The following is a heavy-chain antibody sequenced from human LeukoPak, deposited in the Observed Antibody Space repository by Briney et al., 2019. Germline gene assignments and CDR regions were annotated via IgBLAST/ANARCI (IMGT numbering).Heavy chain of an antibody. CDR3: ARWVPAYDILTGYPDY. CDR1: GYSFTSYW. Sequence: PGESLKISCQGSGYSFTSYWIGWVRQMPGKGLEWMGIIYPGDSDTRYSPSFQGQATISADKSISTAYLQWSSLKASDTAMYYCARWVPAYDILTGYPDYWGQGTLVTVSS. D-gene: IGHD3-9*01. J-gene: IGHJ4*02. V-gene: IGHV5-51*01. CDR2: IYPGDSDT.